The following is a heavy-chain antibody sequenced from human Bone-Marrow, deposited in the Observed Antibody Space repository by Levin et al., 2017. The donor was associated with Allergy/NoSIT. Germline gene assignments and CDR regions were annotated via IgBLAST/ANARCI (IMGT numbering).Heavy chain of an antibody. CDR1: GYTFTSYY. J-gene: IGHJ6*02. Sequence: ASVKVSCKASGYTFTSYYMHWVRQAPGQGLEWMGIINPSGGSTSYAQKFQGRVTMTRDTSTSTVYMELSSLRSEDTAVYYCARWGYCSGGSCYSDYYYGMDVWGQGTTVTVSS. V-gene: IGHV1-46*01. CDR3: ARWGYCSGGSCYSDYYYGMDV. D-gene: IGHD2-15*01. CDR2: INPSGGST.